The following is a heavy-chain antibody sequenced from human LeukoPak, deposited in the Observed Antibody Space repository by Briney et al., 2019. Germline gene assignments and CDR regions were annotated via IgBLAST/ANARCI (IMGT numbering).Heavy chain of an antibody. Sequence: GGSLRLSCVDSGFTFTNAWMSWVRQAPGKGLECVSIIYSDDRTYYADSVKGRFTISRDNSKNTLYLQMNSLRAEDTAVYYCARDVEGGGIGYWGQGTLVTVSS. CDR3: ARDVEGGGIGY. D-gene: IGHD1-26*01. CDR2: IYSDDRT. V-gene: IGHV3-53*01. J-gene: IGHJ4*02. CDR1: GFTFTNAW.